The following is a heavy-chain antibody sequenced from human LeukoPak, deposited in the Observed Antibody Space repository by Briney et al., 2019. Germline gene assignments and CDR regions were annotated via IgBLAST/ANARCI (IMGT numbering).Heavy chain of an antibody. J-gene: IGHJ5*02. V-gene: IGHV3-23*01. Sequence: QPGGSLRLSCAASGFTFSSYAMSWVRQAPGKGLEWVSAISGSGGSTYYADSVKGRFTISRDDSKNTLYLQMNSLRAEDTAVYYCAKHRSWYTSRSELDPWGQGTLVTVSS. CDR1: GFTFSSYA. CDR3: AKHRSWYTSRSELDP. CDR2: ISGSGGST. D-gene: IGHD6-13*01.